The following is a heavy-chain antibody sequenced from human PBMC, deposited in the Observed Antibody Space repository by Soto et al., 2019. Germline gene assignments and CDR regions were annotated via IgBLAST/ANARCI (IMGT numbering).Heavy chain of an antibody. J-gene: IGHJ4*02. Sequence: QVQLVQSGAEVKKPGSSVKVSCKASGGTFSSYSINWVRQAPGQGLEWMGEIIPIVGTANYAQKFQGRVTITADESTSTAYMELSSLRTEDTAVYCCARDGGRHSGGIDYWGQGTLVTVSS. V-gene: IGHV1-69*01. D-gene: IGHD1-26*01. CDR2: IIPIVGTA. CDR3: ARDGGRHSGGIDY. CDR1: GGTFSSYS.